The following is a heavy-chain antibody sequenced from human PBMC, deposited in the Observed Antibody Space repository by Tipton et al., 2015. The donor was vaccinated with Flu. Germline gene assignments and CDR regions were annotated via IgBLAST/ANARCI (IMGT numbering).Heavy chain of an antibody. CDR3: ARYGTYDGSRYFQH. CDR1: GGSISSSDYY. V-gene: IGHV4-39*07. Sequence: TLSLTCTVSGGSISSSDYYWGWIRQPPGKGLEWIGSISYSGSTYYNPSLKSRVTISVDTSKNQFSLKLSSVTAADTAVYYCARYGTYDGSRYFQHWGQGTLVTVSS. D-gene: IGHD1-26*01. J-gene: IGHJ1*01. CDR2: ISYSGST.